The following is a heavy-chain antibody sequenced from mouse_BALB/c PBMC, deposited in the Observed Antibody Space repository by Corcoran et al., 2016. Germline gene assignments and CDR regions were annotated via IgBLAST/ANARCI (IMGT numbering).Heavy chain of an antibody. CDR1: GYTFSSYW. D-gene: IGHD4-1*01. J-gene: IGHJ1*01. V-gene: IGHV1-9*01. CDR3: ARVTGTTYWYVDG. Sequence: QVQLQQSGAELMKPGASVKISCKATGYTFSSYWIEWVKQRPGHGLEWIGEILPGSGSTNYNEKFKGKATFTADTSSNTAYMQLSSLTSEDSAVYYCARVTGTTYWYVDGWGAGTTVTVSS. CDR2: ILPGSGST.